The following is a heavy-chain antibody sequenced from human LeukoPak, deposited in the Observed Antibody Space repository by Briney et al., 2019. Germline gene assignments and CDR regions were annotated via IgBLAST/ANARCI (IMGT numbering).Heavy chain of an antibody. D-gene: IGHD3-10*01. Sequence: ASVKVSCKASGYTFTGYYMHWVRQAPGQGLEWMGWINPNSGGTNYAQKFQGRVTMTRDTSISTAYMELSRLRSDDTAVYYCARDGSGSYYTVYYYYYMDVWGKGTTVTVSS. J-gene: IGHJ6*03. V-gene: IGHV1-2*02. CDR2: INPNSGGT. CDR1: GYTFTGYY. CDR3: ARDGSGSYYTVYYYYYMDV.